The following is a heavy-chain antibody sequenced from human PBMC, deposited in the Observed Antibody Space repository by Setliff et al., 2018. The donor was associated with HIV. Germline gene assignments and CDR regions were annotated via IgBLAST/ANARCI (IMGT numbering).Heavy chain of an antibody. CDR3: AAPRGMSTILVY. V-gene: IGHV4-34*01. CDR2: INHSGST. D-gene: IGHD3-9*01. Sequence: PSETLSLTCAVYGGSLSGYHWSWIRQSPGKGLEWIGEINHSGSTNYNPSLKSRVLISIDRSKNQFSLKLNSVTAADTATYYCAAPRGMSTILVYWGQGTLVTVSS. J-gene: IGHJ4*02. CDR1: GGSLSGYH.